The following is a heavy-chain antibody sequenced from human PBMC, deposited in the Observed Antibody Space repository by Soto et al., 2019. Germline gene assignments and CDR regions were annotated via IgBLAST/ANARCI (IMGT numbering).Heavy chain of an antibody. CDR3: ARDPPPPDY. CDR2: ISAYNGNT. J-gene: IGHJ4*02. CDR1: GCTFSTYT. V-gene: IGHV1-18*01. Sequence: ASVKVSCKASGCTFSTYTISWVRQAPGQGLEWMGWISAYNGNTNYAQKLQGRVTMTTDTSTSTAYMELRSLRSDDTAVYYCARDPPPPDYWGQGTLVTVSS.